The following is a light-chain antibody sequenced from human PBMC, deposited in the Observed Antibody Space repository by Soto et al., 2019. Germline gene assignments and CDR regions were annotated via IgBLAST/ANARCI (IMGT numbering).Light chain of an antibody. CDR3: SSYTTSNTLV. J-gene: IGLJ1*01. CDR1: SSDVGSHDY. Sequence: QLVLTQPASVSGSPGQSITISCTGTSSDVGSHDYVSWYQQHPGKAPKLMIYEVSERPSGVSNRFSGSKSGNTASLTVSGLQAEDEADYYCSSYTTSNTLVFGTGTKLTVL. V-gene: IGLV2-14*01. CDR2: EVS.